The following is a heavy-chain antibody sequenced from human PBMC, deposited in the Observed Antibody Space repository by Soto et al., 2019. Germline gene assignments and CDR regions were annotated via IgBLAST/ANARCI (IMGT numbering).Heavy chain of an antibody. CDR1: LGSISSGGYY. V-gene: IGHV4-31*03. CDR2: IYYSGST. J-gene: IGHJ4*02. Sequence: QVQLQESGPGLVKPSQTLSLTCTVSLGSISSGGYYWSWIRQHPGKGLEWIGYIYYSGSTYYNPSLKSRVTISVDTSKKQCSLKVSSVTAADTAVYYCARGGWGVFDYWGQGTLVTVSS. CDR3: ARGGWGVFDY. D-gene: IGHD3-10*01.